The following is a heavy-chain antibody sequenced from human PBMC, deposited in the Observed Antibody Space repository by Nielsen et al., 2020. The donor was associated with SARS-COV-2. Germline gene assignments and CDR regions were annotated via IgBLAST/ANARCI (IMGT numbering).Heavy chain of an antibody. CDR2: ISPSGGGT. CDR3: ARWDYATASIDC. J-gene: IGHJ4*02. V-gene: IGHV1-46*01. Sequence: ASVKVSCKTSGYTFISFYILWVRQAPGQGLESMGIISPSGGGTTYAQNFQGRVTMTRDTSMSTVYMELSRLRSEDTAVYYCARWDYATASIDCWGQGTLVTVSS. D-gene: IGHD2-15*01. CDR1: GYTFISFY.